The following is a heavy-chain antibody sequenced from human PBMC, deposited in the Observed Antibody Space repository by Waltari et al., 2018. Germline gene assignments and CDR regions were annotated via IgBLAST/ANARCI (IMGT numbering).Heavy chain of an antibody. CDR2: SNPRGGST. CDR3: ALDTGALWMDV. Sequence: QVQLVQSGAEVKKPGASVKISCKTSEYTFTSPYITWVRQAPGQGLEWMGISNPRGGSTIYAQKFQGRVTMTRDTSTSTVYMELSSLRSEDTALYYCALDTGALWMDVWGQGTTVTVSS. CDR1: EYTFTSPY. J-gene: IGHJ6*02. D-gene: IGHD2-21*01. V-gene: IGHV1-46*01.